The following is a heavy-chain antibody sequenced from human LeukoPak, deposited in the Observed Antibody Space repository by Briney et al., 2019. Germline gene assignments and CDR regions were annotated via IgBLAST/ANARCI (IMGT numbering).Heavy chain of an antibody. CDR2: IKQDGSEK. J-gene: IGHJ4*02. CDR3: ARGAYMFDY. D-gene: IGHD3-16*01. Sequence: PGGSLRPSWAASGPTFSSYWISSVRQAPGKRLEWVANIKQDGSEKYYVDSVKGRFTISRDNAKKSLYLQMNSLRGEDTAVYYCARGAYMFDYWGQGTLVTDSS. CDR1: GPTFSSYW. V-gene: IGHV3-7*04.